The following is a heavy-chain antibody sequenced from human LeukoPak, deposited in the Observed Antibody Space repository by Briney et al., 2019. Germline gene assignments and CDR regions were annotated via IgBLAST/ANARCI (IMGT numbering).Heavy chain of an antibody. D-gene: IGHD3-9*01. CDR1: GFSVTTSGMC. V-gene: IGHV2-5*08. Sequence: SGPALVKPTETLTLTCTFSGFSVTTSGMCVSWIRQPPGKALEWLALIYWDDDKRYSPSLKSRLTITKDTSKNQVVLTMTNMDPVDTATYYCALQGLTLFDYWGQGTLVTVSS. CDR3: ALQGLTLFDY. J-gene: IGHJ4*02. CDR2: IYWDDDK.